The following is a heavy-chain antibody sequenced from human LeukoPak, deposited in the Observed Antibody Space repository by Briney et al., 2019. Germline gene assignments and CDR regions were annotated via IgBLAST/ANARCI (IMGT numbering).Heavy chain of an antibody. CDR1: GGSFSGHY. CDR3: ATQILLCHYY. V-gene: IGHV4-34*12. D-gene: IGHD2-21*01. CDR2: IFYSGST. J-gene: IGHJ4*02. Sequence: SETLSLTCAVYGGSFSGHYWGWIRQPPGKGLEWIGTIFYSGSTYYNPSLKSRVTTSVDTSKNQFSLKLSSVTAADTAIYYCATQILLCHYYWGQGTLVTVSS.